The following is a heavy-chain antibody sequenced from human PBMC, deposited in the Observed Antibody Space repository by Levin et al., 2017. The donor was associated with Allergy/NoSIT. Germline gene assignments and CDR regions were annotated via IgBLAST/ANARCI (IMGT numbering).Heavy chain of an antibody. V-gene: IGHV3-74*01. CDR2: INSDGSST. CDR1: GFTFSSYW. Sequence: SCVASGFTFSSYWMHWVRQAPGKGLVWVSRINSDGSSTSYADSVKGRFTISRDNAKNTLYLQMNSLRAEDTAVYYCARTYYYYYMDVWGKGTTVTVSS. J-gene: IGHJ6*03. CDR3: ARTYYYYYMDV.